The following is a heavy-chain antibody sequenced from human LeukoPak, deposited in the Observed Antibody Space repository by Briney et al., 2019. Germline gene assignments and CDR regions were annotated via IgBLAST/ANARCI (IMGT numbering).Heavy chain of an antibody. CDR3: AKDVGWGGEAVDY. J-gene: IGHJ4*02. CDR1: GFTFSSYG. V-gene: IGHV3-30*02. Sequence: GGSLRLSCAASGFTFSSYGMHWVRQAPGKGLEWVAVIWYGGSNKYYADSVKGRFTISRDNSKNTLYLQMNSLRPEDTAVYYCAKDVGWGGEAVDYWGQGTLVTVSS. CDR2: IWYGGSNK. D-gene: IGHD7-27*01.